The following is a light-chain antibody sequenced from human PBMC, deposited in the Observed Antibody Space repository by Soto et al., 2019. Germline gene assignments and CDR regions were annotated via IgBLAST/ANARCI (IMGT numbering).Light chain of an antibody. V-gene: IGLV1-44*01. CDR1: SSNIGSNT. CDR2: SNS. J-gene: IGLJ2*01. CDR3: ASWDDSLNGRV. Sequence: QAVVTQPPSASGTPGQRVTISCSGSSSNIGSNTVNWYQQLPGTAPKLLIYSNSQRPSGVPDRFSGSKSGTSASLAISGLQSEDEADYYCASWDDSLNGRVFGGGTKVTVL.